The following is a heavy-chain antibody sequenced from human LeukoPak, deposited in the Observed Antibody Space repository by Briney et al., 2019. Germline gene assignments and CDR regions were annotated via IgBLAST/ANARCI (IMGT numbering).Heavy chain of an antibody. D-gene: IGHD5-12*01. Sequence: PGGSLRLSCAASGFTFSSYSMNWVRQAPGKGLEWVSHIRSTSETFYADSVKGRFTISRDHARNSLYLQMNNLRGEDTAIYYCARDAGNSGYGCDLWGQGTLVTVSS. CDR2: IRSTSET. J-gene: IGHJ5*02. CDR3: ARDAGNSGYGCDL. CDR1: GFTFSSYS. V-gene: IGHV3-48*01.